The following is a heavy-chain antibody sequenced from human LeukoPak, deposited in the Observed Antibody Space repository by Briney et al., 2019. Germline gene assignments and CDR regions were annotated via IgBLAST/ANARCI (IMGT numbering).Heavy chain of an antibody. V-gene: IGHV4-59*12. J-gene: IGHJ4*02. CDR2: IYYSGYT. D-gene: IGHD5-18*01. CDR3: ASQRGYSYDIDN. Sequence: SETPSLTCTVSGGSISSYYWSWIRQPPGKGLEWIGYIYYSGYTNYNPSLQSRVTISVDPSKNQFSLKLSSVTAADTAVYYCASQRGYSYDIDNWGQGTLVTVSS. CDR1: GGSISSYY.